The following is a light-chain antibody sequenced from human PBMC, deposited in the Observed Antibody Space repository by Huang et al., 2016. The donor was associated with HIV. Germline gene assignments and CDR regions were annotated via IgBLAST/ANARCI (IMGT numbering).Light chain of an antibody. CDR3: MQALQTPYT. CDR2: LGF. J-gene: IGKJ2*01. Sequence: DIVMTQSPLSLPVTPGEPASISCRSSQSLLQSNGYNFLDWYLQKPGQSPQLLIYLGFNRASGVVDRLSGSTSGTRFTLKISRVEAEDVGIYYCMQALQTPYTFGQGTKLEIK. CDR1: QSLLQSNGYNF. V-gene: IGKV2-28*01.